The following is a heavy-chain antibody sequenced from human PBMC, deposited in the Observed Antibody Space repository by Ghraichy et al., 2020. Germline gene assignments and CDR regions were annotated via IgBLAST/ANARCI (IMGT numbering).Heavy chain of an antibody. Sequence: ASVKVSCKASGYTFINYYVHWVRQAPGQGLEWMGRIKPNGGNTIYAQKLQGRVTMTRDTSTSTVYMELSSLTSEDTAIYYCARDNDYWAFDYWGQGTLVTVSS. D-gene: IGHD1-1*01. CDR2: IKPNGGNT. CDR3: ARDNDYWAFDY. CDR1: GYTFINYY. J-gene: IGHJ4*02. V-gene: IGHV1-46*04.